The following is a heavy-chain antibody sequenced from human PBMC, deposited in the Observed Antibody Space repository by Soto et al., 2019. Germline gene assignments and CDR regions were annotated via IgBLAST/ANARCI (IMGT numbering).Heavy chain of an antibody. Sequence: EVQLLESGGGLVQPGGSLRLSCAASGFTFSSYAMSWVRQAPGKGLEWVSAISGSGGSTYYADSVKGRFTISRDNSKNPLYLQMNSLRAENTAVYYFAKPTTHYYYYYGMDVWGQGTTVTVSS. CDR2: ISGSGGST. J-gene: IGHJ6*02. CDR1: GFTFSSYA. V-gene: IGHV3-23*01. D-gene: IGHD4-17*01. CDR3: AKPTTHYYYYYGMDV.